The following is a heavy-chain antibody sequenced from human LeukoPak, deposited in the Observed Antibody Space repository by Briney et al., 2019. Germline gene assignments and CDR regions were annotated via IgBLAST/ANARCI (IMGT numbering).Heavy chain of an antibody. CDR2: ISSSSSTI. CDR3: ARGASIAAPSRAGFYYYYGMDV. D-gene: IGHD6-13*01. V-gene: IGHV3-48*02. J-gene: IGHJ6*02. Sequence: PGGSLRLSCAASGFTFSSYSMNWVRQAPGKGLEWVSYISSSSSTIYYADSVKGRFTISRDNAKNSLYLQMNSLRDEDTAMYYCARGASIAAPSRAGFYYYYGMDVWGQGTTVTVSS. CDR1: GFTFSSYS.